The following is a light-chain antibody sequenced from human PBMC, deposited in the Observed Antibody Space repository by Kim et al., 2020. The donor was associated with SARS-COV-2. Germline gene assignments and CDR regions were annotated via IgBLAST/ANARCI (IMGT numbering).Light chain of an antibody. CDR1: QRISDW. CDR2: KAS. Sequence: DIQMTQSPSTLSASVGDRVTITCRASQRISDWLAWYQQKAGKAPKLLIYKASSLESGVPSRFSGSGSGTEFTLTISSLQPDDFATYYCQHYNSYSWTFGQGTKLDIK. CDR3: QHYNSYSWT. V-gene: IGKV1-5*03. J-gene: IGKJ1*01.